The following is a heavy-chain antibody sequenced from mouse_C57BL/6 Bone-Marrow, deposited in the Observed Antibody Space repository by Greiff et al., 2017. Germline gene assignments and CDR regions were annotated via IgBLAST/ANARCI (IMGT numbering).Heavy chain of an antibody. J-gene: IGHJ1*03. D-gene: IGHD2-4*01. CDR1: GYTFTSYW. V-gene: IGHV1-69*01. CDR2: IDPSDSYT. CDR3: AREDWHDYDGSYWDMDV. Sequence: QVQLQQPGAELVMPGASVKLSCKASGYTFTSYWMHWVKQRPGQGLEWIGEIDPSDSYTNYTQKFKGKSTLTVDKSSSTAYMQLSSLTSEDSAVYYCAREDWHDYDGSYWDMDVWGTGTTVTVSS.